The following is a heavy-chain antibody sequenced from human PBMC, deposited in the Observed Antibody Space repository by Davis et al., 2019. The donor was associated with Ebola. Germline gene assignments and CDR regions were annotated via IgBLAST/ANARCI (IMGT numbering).Heavy chain of an antibody. Sequence: AASVMVSCKASGGTFSSYAISWVRQAPGQGLEWMGWISAYNGNTNYAQKLQGRVTMTTDTSTSTAYMELRSLRSDDTAVYYCARDLTVGANDYWGQGTLVTVSS. CDR3: ARDLTVGANDY. D-gene: IGHD1-26*01. CDR1: GGTFSSYA. J-gene: IGHJ4*02. CDR2: ISAYNGNT. V-gene: IGHV1-18*01.